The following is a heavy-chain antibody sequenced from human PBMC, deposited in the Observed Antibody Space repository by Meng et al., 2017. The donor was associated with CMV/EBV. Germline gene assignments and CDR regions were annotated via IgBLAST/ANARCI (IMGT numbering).Heavy chain of an antibody. CDR1: GGSFSGYY. D-gene: IGHD1-20*01. CDR3: ARFDNWKACFDY. J-gene: IGHJ4*02. V-gene: IGHV4-34*01. CDR2: INHSGST. Sequence: LRLSCAVYGGSFSGYYWSWIRQPPGKGLEWIGEINHSGSTNYNPSLKSRVTISVDTSKNQFSLKLSSVTAADTAVYYCARFDNWKACFDYWGQGTLVTVPQ.